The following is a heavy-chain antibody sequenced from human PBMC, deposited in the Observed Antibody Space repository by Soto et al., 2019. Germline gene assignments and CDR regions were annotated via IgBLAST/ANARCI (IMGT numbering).Heavy chain of an antibody. CDR3: ARKQRSRVSSSDY. V-gene: IGHV4-39*01. CDR2: IYYSGST. Sequence: KTSETLSLTCTVSGGSISSSSYYWGWVRQPPGKGLEWIGSIYYSGSTYYNPSLKSRVTISVDTSKNQFSLKLSSVTAADTAVYYCARKQRSRVSSSDYWGQGTLVTVSS. D-gene: IGHD6-6*01. CDR1: GGSISSSSYY. J-gene: IGHJ4*02.